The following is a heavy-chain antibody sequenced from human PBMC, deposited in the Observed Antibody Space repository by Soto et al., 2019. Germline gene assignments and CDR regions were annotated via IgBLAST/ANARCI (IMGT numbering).Heavy chain of an antibody. Sequence: GGSLRLSCAASGFTFSSYGMHWVRQAPGKGLEWVAVISYDGSNKYYADSVKGRFTISRDNSKNTLYLQMNSLRAEDTAVYYCAKLDYDFWSGYVDYWGQGTLVTVSS. CDR2: ISYDGSNK. V-gene: IGHV3-30*18. J-gene: IGHJ4*02. D-gene: IGHD3-3*01. CDR3: AKLDYDFWSGYVDY. CDR1: GFTFSSYG.